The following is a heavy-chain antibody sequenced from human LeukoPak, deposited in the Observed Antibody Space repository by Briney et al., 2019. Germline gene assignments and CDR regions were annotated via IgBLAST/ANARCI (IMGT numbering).Heavy chain of an antibody. J-gene: IGHJ3*02. Sequence: SGGSLRLSCAASGFTFSSYSMNWVRQAPGKGLEWVSSISSSSSYIYYADSVKGRFTISRDNAKNSLYLQMNSLRAEDTAVYYCARARSSSWYDAFDIWGQGTMVTVSS. CDR1: GFTFSSYS. CDR2: ISSSSSYI. D-gene: IGHD6-13*01. CDR3: ARARSSSWYDAFDI. V-gene: IGHV3-21*01.